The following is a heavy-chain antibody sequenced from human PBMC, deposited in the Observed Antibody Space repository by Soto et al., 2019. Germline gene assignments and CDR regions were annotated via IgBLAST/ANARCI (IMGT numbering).Heavy chain of an antibody. CDR1: GGSISNYY. V-gene: IGHV4-59*01. Sequence: PSETLSLTCTVSGGSISNYYWSWIRQPPGKGLEWIGYIYYSGSTNYNPSLKSRVTISIDTSKTQFSLKMSSVNAADSAVYYCARSDETAGPFSATDYYFGYWGQGTLVTVSS. D-gene: IGHD6-13*01. CDR2: IYYSGST. J-gene: IGHJ4*02. CDR3: ARSDETAGPFSATDYYFGY.